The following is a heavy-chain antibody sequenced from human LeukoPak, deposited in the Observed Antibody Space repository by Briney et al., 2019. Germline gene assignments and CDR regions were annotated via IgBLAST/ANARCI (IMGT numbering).Heavy chain of an antibody. CDR3: ARDPHPQLHYYDSSGYLGYFDY. Sequence: GGSLRLSCAASGFTFSSYGMHWVRQAPGKGLEWVAVISYDGSNKYYADSVKGRFTISRDNSKNTLYLQMNSLRAEDTAVYYCARDPHPQLHYYDSSGYLGYFDYWGQGTLVTVSS. CDR1: GFTFSSYG. CDR2: ISYDGSNK. D-gene: IGHD3-22*01. J-gene: IGHJ4*02. V-gene: IGHV3-30*03.